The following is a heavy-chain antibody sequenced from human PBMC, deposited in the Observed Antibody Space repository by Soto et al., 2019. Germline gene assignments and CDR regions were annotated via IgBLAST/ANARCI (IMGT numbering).Heavy chain of an antibody. J-gene: IGHJ6*02. CDR2: IIPIFGTA. CDR1: GGTFSSYA. D-gene: IGHD6-6*01. V-gene: IGHV1-69*13. Sequence: SVKVSCKASGGTFSSYAISWVRQAPGQGLEWMGGIIPIFGTANYAQKFQGRVTITADESTSTAYMELSSLRSEDTAVYYCARDRRMYSSSSGTTLNGSDYYYYGMDGWGQGTTVTVSS. CDR3: ARDRRMYSSSSGTTLNGSDYYYYGMDG.